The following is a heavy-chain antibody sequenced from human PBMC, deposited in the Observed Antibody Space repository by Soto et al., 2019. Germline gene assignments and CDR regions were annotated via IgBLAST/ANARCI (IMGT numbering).Heavy chain of an antibody. Sequence: EVQLLESGGGLVQPGGSLRLSCAASGFTFSSYAMSWVRQAPGKGLEWVSAISGSGGSTYYADSVKGRFTISRDNSKNTLYLQMNSLRAEDTAVYYCANTGITMVRGPGNRYFQHWGQGTLVTVSS. CDR2: ISGSGGST. CDR1: GFTFSSYA. J-gene: IGHJ1*01. V-gene: IGHV3-23*01. D-gene: IGHD3-10*01. CDR3: ANTGITMVRGPGNRYFQH.